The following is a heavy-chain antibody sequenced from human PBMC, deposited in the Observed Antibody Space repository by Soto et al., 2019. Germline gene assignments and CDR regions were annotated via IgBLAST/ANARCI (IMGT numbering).Heavy chain of an antibody. CDR1: GFTVSSNY. CDR3: ARDRIAVAGNPEYFQH. D-gene: IGHD6-19*01. V-gene: IGHV3-66*01. J-gene: IGHJ1*01. CDR2: IYSGGST. Sequence: EVQLVESGGGLVQPGGSLRLSCAASGFTVSSNYMSWVRQAPGKGLEWVSVIYSGGSTYSADSVKGRFTISRDNSKNTLYLQMNSLRAEDTAVYYCARDRIAVAGNPEYFQHWGQGTLVTVSS.